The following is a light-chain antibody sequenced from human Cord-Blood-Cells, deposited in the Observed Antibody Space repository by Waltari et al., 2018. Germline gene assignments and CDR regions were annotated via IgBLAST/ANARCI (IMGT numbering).Light chain of an antibody. CDR2: AAS. CDR3: QQSYSTPPT. CDR1: QSISSY. V-gene: IGKV1-39*01. J-gene: IGKJ1*01. Sequence: DIQMTQSPSSLSASVGDRVTITCRASQSISSYLNWYQQKPGKAPKLLIYAASSLQSGVPSRFSGSGSVTDFTLTISSLQPEDFATYYCQQSYSTPPTCGQGTKVEMK.